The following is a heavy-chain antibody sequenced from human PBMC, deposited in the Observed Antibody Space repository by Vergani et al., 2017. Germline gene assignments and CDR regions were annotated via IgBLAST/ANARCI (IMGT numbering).Heavy chain of an antibody. CDR1: GASLSSNSYY. CDR2: IRYSGPT. V-gene: IGHV4-39*01. D-gene: IGHD3-16*01. J-gene: IGHJ3*02. CDR3: ARQFGVSQGVGAFET. Sequence: QLQLQESGPGLLEPSETLSLTCTVSGASLSSNSYYWGWVRQPPGNGLEWVGSIRYSGPTYYNLPLQSRTTISLDTSKNQFSLRLTALTAADTAVYYCARQFGVSQGVGAFETWGRGTEVSVSS.